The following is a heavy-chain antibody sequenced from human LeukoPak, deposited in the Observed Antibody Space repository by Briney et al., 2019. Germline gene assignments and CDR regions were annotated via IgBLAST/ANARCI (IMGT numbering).Heavy chain of an antibody. CDR2: IYYSGST. V-gene: IGHV4-39*07. J-gene: IGHJ4*02. Sequence: PSETLSLTCTVSGGSISSSSYYWGWIRQPPGKGLEWIGSIYYSGSTYYNPSLKSRVTISVDTSKNQFSLKLSSVTAADTAVYYCARVIDSWSGWYYFDYWGQGTLVTVSS. CDR3: ARVIDSWSGWYYFDY. CDR1: GGSISSSSYY. D-gene: IGHD6-19*01.